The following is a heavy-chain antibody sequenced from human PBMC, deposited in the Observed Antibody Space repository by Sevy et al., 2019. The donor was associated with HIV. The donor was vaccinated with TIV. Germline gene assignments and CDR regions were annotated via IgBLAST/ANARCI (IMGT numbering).Heavy chain of an antibody. Sequence: SETLSLKCAVYGGSFNDYYWTWIRQPPGKGLEWTGEINHSGTTNHNPSLKSRVTISVDRSKNQFSLRLSSVTAADTAVYYCARELGYTNSSSFDSWGRGTLVTVSS. CDR2: INHSGTT. CDR3: ARELGYTNSSSFDS. V-gene: IGHV4-34*01. J-gene: IGHJ4*02. CDR1: GGSFNDYY. D-gene: IGHD6-6*01.